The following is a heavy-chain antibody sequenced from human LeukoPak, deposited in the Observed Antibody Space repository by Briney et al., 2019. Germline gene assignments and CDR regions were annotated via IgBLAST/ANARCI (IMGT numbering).Heavy chain of an antibody. CDR3: AREDCSSTSCYRRDYYYYYMDV. V-gene: IGHV3-7*01. CDR1: GFTFSSYW. Sequence: PGGSLRLSCAASGFTFSSYWMSWVRQAPGKGLEWVANIKQDGSEKYYVDSVKGRFTISRDNAKNSLYLQMNSLRAEDTAVYYCAREDCSSTSCYRRDYYYYYMDVWGKGTTVTVSS. J-gene: IGHJ6*03. D-gene: IGHD2-2*02. CDR2: IKQDGSEK.